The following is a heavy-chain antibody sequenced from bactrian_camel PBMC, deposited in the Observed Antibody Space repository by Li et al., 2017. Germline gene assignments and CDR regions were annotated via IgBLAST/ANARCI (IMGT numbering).Heavy chain of an antibody. CDR2: INTAGTA. CDR3: SQSPNFGLAC. V-gene: IGHV3S40*01. D-gene: IGHD5*01. Sequence: VQLVESGGGSVQAGETLRLTCAASGFSFSGYYMTWVCQAPGKGLEWVSAINTAGTAAYSESVKDRFIISRDNAKNTLYLQMNSLKPEDTSVYYCSQSPNFGLACRGQGTQVTVS. J-gene: IGHJ4*01. CDR1: GFSFSGYY.